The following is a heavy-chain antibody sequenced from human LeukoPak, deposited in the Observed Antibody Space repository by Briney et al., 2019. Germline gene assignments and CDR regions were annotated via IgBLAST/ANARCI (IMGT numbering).Heavy chain of an antibody. CDR2: IYTSGST. D-gene: IGHD3-3*01. Sequence: PSETLSLTCTVSGGSISSYYWSWIRQPPAKGLEWIGYIYTSGSTNYNPPLKSRVTISVDTSKNQFSLKLSSVTAADTAVYYCARLGGGYDFWSGYYTWFDPWGQGTLVTVSS. CDR3: ARLGGGYDFWSGYYTWFDP. J-gene: IGHJ5*02. V-gene: IGHV4-4*09. CDR1: GGSISSYY.